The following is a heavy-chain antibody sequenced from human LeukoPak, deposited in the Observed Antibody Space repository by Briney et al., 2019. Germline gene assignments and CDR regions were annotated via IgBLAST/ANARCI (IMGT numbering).Heavy chain of an antibody. J-gene: IGHJ4*02. CDR3: ARKRWLQFHFDY. CDR2: INHSGST. Sequence: SETLSLTCAVYGGSFSGYYWSWIRQPPGKGLGWIGEINHSGSTNYNPSLKSRVTISVDTSKNQFSLKLSSVTAADTAVYYCARKRWLQFHFDYWGQGTLVTVSS. D-gene: IGHD5-24*01. CDR1: GGSFSGYY. V-gene: IGHV4-34*01.